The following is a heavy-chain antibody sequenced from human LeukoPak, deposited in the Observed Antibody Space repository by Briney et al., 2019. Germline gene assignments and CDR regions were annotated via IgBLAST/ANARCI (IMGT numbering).Heavy chain of an antibody. CDR3: AKSGSGLFDY. CDR2: ISYDGSNK. Sequence: PGGSLRLSRAASGFTFSSYGMHWVRQAPGKGLEWVAVISYDGSNKYYADSVKGRFTISRDNSKNTLYLQMNSLRAEDTAVYYCAKSGSGLFDYWGQGTLVTVSS. V-gene: IGHV3-30*18. D-gene: IGHD3-10*01. J-gene: IGHJ4*02. CDR1: GFTFSSYG.